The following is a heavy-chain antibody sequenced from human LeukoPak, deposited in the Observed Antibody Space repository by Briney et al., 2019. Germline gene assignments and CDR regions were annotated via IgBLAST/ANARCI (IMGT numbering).Heavy chain of an antibody. J-gene: IGHJ5*02. V-gene: IGHV4-4*07. CDR1: GGSISSYY. Sequence: SETLSLTCTVSGGSISSYYWSWIRQPAGKGLEWIGRIYTSGSTIYNPSLKSRVTMSVDTSKNQFSLKLSSVTAADTAVYYCAREDRYCSSTSCYHWFDPWGQGTLVTVSS. CDR2: IYTSGST. CDR3: AREDRYCSSTSCYHWFDP. D-gene: IGHD2-2*01.